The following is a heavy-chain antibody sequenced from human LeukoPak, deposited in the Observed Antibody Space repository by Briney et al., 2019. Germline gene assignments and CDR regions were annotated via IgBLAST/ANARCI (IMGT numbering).Heavy chain of an antibody. CDR1: GFTVGSNY. Sequence: GGLLRLSCAASGFTVGSNYMSWVRQATGKGLEWVSVIYSDGRTYYADSVKGRFIISRDNSKNTLYLQVNSLRAEDTAMYYCARVTSLGDWYFDLWGRGTLVPVSS. J-gene: IGHJ2*01. CDR2: IYSDGRT. CDR3: ARVTSLGDWYFDL. V-gene: IGHV3-66*01. D-gene: IGHD3-16*01.